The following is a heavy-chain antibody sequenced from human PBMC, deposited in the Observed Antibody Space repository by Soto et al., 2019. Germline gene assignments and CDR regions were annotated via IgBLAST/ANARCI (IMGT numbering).Heavy chain of an antibody. D-gene: IGHD6-13*01. CDR1: GYTFTSYG. CDR3: ARGSSSSTPHYYYYGMDV. V-gene: IGHV1-18*04. J-gene: IGHJ6*02. CDR2: ISAYNGNT. Sequence: GASVKVSCKASGYTFTSYGISWVRQAPGQGLEWMGWISAYNGNTNYAQKLQGRVTMTTDKSTSTAYMELRSLRSDDTAVYYCARGSSSSTPHYYYYGMDVWGQGTTVTVSS.